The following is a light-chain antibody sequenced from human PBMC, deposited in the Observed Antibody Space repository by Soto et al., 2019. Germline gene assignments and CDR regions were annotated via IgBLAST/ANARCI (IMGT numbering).Light chain of an antibody. J-gene: IGKJ1*01. CDR3: QHYNNWPRT. CDR1: QSVSSN. CDR2: GAS. V-gene: IGKV3-15*01. Sequence: EIVMTQSPATLSVSPGERATLSCRASQSVSSNLAWYQQKPGQAPRLLIYGASTRATGIPARFSGSGSGTEFTLTISRLQSEDFEVYYCQHYNNWPRTFGQGTKVEIK.